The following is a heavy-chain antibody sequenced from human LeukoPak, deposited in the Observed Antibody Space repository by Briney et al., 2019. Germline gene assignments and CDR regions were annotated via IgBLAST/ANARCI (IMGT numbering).Heavy chain of an antibody. CDR2: ISYDGSNK. V-gene: IGHV3-30*07. CDR3: AKGATGLRIVGDD. J-gene: IGHJ4*02. D-gene: IGHD2-15*01. Sequence: PGRSLRLSCAASGFTFSSYAMHWVRQAPGKGLEWVAVISYDGSNKYYADSVKGRFTISRDNSKNTLYLQMDSLRAEDTAVYYCAKGATGLRIVGDDWGQGTLVTVSS. CDR1: GFTFSSYA.